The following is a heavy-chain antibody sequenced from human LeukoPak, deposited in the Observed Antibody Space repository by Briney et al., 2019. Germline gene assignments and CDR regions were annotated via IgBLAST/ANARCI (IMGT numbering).Heavy chain of an antibody. J-gene: IGHJ6*03. CDR2: MNPNSGNT. CDR1: GYTFTSYD. CDR3: ARGYGGLLDYYNYMDV. Sequence: GASVKVSCKASGYTFTSYDINWVRQATGQGLEWMGWMNPNSGNTGYAQKFQGRVTITRNTSISTAYMELSRLRSEDTAVYYCARGYGGLLDYYNYMDVWGKGTTVTVSS. D-gene: IGHD4/OR15-4a*01. V-gene: IGHV1-8*03.